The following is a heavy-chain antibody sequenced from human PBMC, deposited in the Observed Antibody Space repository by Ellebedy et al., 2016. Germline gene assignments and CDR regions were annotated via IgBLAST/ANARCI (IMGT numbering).Heavy chain of an antibody. Sequence: GGSLRLXXKGSGYSFTSYWISWVRQMPGKGLEWMGRIDPSDSYTNYSPSFQGHVTISADKSISTAYLQWSSLKASDTAMYYCARPRGTVGAFDIWGQGTMVTVSS. CDR3: ARPRGTVGAFDI. V-gene: IGHV5-10-1*01. D-gene: IGHD2-15*01. CDR2: IDPSDSYT. CDR1: GYSFTSYW. J-gene: IGHJ3*02.